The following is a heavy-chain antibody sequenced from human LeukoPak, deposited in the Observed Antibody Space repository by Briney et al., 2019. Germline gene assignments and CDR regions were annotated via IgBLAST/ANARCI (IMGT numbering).Heavy chain of an antibody. Sequence: GGSLRLSCAASGFTFSSYAMSWVRQAPGKGLEWVSAISGSGGSTYYADSVKGRFTISRGNSKNTLYLQMNSLRAEDTAVYYCAKGIGGIVVVPAAVPRFDYWGQGTLVTVSS. CDR3: AKGIGGIVVVPAAVPRFDY. J-gene: IGHJ4*02. D-gene: IGHD2-2*01. CDR2: ISGSGGST. V-gene: IGHV3-23*01. CDR1: GFTFSSYA.